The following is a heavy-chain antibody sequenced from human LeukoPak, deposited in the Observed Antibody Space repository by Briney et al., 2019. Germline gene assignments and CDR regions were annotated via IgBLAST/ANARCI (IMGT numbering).Heavy chain of an antibody. J-gene: IGHJ3*02. Sequence: SETLSLTCTVSGGSISSGGYYWSWIRQHPGKGLEWIGYIYDSGSTNYNPSLRNRVTISVDTSKNQFSLKLSSVTAADTAVYYCARDAEMASFWDIWGQGTMVTVSS. D-gene: IGHD5-24*01. CDR3: ARDAEMASFWDI. V-gene: IGHV4-61*08. CDR1: GGSISSGGYY. CDR2: IYDSGST.